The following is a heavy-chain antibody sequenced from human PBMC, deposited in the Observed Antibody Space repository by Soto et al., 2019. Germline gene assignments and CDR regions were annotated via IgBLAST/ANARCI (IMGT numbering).Heavy chain of an antibody. CDR1: GFTFSNFA. V-gene: IGHV3-23*01. CDR2: ISGSGGST. D-gene: IGHD6-19*01. J-gene: IGHJ4*02. Sequence: GGSLRLSCEASGFTFSNFAMGWVRQAPGKGLEWVSGISGSGGSTYYADSVKGRYTISRDNSRNTLYLQMNSLRAEDTAVYYCAKQKKPDISVGTLGRYWGQGTLVTVSS. CDR3: AKQKKPDISVGTLGRY.